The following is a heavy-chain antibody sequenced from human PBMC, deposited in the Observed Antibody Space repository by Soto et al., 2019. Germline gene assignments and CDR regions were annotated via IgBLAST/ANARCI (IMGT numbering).Heavy chain of an antibody. J-gene: IGHJ6*04. Sequence: EVQLVESGGGLVKPGGSLRLSCAASGFTFSSYSMNWVRQAPGKGLEWVSSISSSSSYIYYADSVKGRFTISRDKAKNALYLQMNGLRAEDAAVSNCASDLRMEVAGWGKGSTVSVSS. CDR2: ISSSSSYI. CDR1: GFTFSSYS. D-gene: IGHD2-15*01. V-gene: IGHV3-21*01. CDR3: ASDLRMEVAG.